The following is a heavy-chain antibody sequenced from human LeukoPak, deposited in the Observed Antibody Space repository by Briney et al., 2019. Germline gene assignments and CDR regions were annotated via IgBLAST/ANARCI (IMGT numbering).Heavy chain of an antibody. Sequence: EGSLRLSCAASGFTFSSYGMHWVRQAPGKGLEWVAVIWYDGSNKYYADSVKGRFTISRDNSKNTLYLQMDSLGAEDTAVYYCAKDRDDSSGYDDYWGQGTLVTVSS. V-gene: IGHV3-33*06. D-gene: IGHD3-22*01. CDR1: GFTFSSYG. CDR3: AKDRDDSSGYDDY. J-gene: IGHJ4*02. CDR2: IWYDGSNK.